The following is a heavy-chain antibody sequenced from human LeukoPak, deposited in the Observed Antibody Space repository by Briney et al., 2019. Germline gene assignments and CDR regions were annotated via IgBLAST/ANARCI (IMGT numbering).Heavy chain of an antibody. CDR3: AKGAAIVVVPAAPAHDAFDI. CDR1: GFTFSSYG. J-gene: IGHJ3*02. Sequence: PGGSLRLSCAASGFTFSSYGMHWVRQAPGKGLEWVAFIRYDGSNKYYADSVKGRFTISRDNSKNTLYLQMNSLRAEDTAVYYCAKGAAIVVVPAAPAHDAFDIWGQGTMVTVSS. V-gene: IGHV3-30*02. D-gene: IGHD2-2*01. CDR2: IRYDGSNK.